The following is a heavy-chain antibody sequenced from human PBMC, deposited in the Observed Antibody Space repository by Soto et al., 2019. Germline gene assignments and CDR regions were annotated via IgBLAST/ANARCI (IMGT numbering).Heavy chain of an antibody. CDR2: IYYSGST. Sequence: PSETLSLTCTFSGCSISSSSYYWGRLRQPPGKGLEWIGNIYYSGSTYYNPSLKSRVTISVDTSKNQFSLKLSSVTAADTAVYYCASQYGDIDYWGQGTLVTVSS. J-gene: IGHJ4*02. V-gene: IGHV4-39*01. CDR1: GCSISSSSYY. CDR3: ASQYGDIDY. D-gene: IGHD4-17*01.